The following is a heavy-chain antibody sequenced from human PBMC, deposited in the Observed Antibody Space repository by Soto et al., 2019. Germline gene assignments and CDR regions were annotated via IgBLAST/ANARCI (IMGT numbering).Heavy chain of an antibody. V-gene: IGHV4-39*02. CDR3: ARDYGDYQFDY. Sequence: SETLSLTCTVSGGSISSSSYYWGWIRQPPGKGLEWIGNIYYRGTTYYNPSLKSRVTISVDTSKNQFSLKLASVTAADTAVYYCARDYGDYQFDYWGQGALVTVSS. D-gene: IGHD4-17*01. CDR1: GGSISSSSYY. J-gene: IGHJ4*02. CDR2: IYYRGTT.